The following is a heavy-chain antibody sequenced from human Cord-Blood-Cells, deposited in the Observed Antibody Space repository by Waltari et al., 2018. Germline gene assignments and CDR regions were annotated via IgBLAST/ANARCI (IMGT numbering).Heavy chain of an antibody. CDR1: GGTFSSYA. J-gene: IGHJ5*02. Sequence: QVQLVQSGAEVKKPGSSVKVSCKASGGTFSSYAISWVRQAPGQGLEWMGRIIPILGIANDAQKFQGRVTITADKSTSTAYMELSSLRSEDTAVYYCARESGYNWNNNWFDPWGQGTLVTVSS. CDR2: IIPILGIA. CDR3: ARESGYNWNNNWFDP. D-gene: IGHD1-20*01. V-gene: IGHV1-69*09.